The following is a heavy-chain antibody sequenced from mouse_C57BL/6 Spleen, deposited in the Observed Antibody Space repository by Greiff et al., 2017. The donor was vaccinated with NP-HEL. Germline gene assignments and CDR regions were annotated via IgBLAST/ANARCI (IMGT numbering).Heavy chain of an antibody. CDR2: IYPGSGST. Sequence: QVQLQQPGAELVKPGASVKMSCKASGYTFTSYWITWVKQRPGQGLEWIGDIYPGSGSTNYNEKFKGKATLTVDTSSSTAYMQLSSLTSEDSAVYYCARAHYYDNYEGCWGQGTTLTVSS. V-gene: IGHV1-55*01. CDR1: GYTFTSYW. J-gene: IGHJ2*01. D-gene: IGHD2-1*01. CDR3: ARAHYYDNYEGC.